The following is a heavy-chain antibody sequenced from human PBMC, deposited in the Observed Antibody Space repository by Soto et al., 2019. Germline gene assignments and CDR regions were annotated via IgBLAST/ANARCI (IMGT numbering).Heavy chain of an antibody. J-gene: IGHJ4*02. CDR2: ISGGGGGT. CDR1: GFTFSSYA. Sequence: GGSLRLSCAASGFTFSSYAMSWVRQAPGKGLEWVSAISGGGGGTYYADSVKGRFTISRDNSNTTLYLQMNSLRADDTAVYFCAKGQNDFGDYDGGFDCWGQGTLVTVSS. D-gene: IGHD4-17*01. V-gene: IGHV3-23*01. CDR3: AKGQNDFGDYDGGFDC.